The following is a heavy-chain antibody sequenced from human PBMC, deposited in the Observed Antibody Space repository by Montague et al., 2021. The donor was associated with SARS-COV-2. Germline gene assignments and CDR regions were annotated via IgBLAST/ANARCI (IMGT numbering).Heavy chain of an antibody. CDR1: GGSIKINY. CDR2: VNNRETT. V-gene: IGHV4-59*12. CDR3: TSGQDEYASKWYFDY. J-gene: IGHJ4*02. D-gene: IGHD2-8*01. Sequence: SETLSLTCTVSGGSIKINYWSWIRQPPGKGLEWIGYVNNRETTDNNPSLKPRVTISIDTSKKQFSLKLNSVTSADTAVYYCTSGQDEYASKWYFDYWGQGTLVTVTS.